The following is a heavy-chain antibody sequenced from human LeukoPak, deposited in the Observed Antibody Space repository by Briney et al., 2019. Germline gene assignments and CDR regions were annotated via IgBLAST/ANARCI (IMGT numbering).Heavy chain of an antibody. CDR3: ARLDYSAYYDFWSGYPMYFDL. D-gene: IGHD3-3*01. CDR2: IYYSGST. V-gene: IGHV4-39*01. J-gene: IGHJ2*01. CDR1: GGSISSSSYY. Sequence: SETLSLTCTVSGGSISSSSYYWGWIRQPPGKGLEWIGSIYYSGSTYYNPSLKSRVTISVDTSKNQFSLKLSSVTAADTAVYYCARLDYSAYYDFWSGYPMYFDLWGRGTLVTVSS.